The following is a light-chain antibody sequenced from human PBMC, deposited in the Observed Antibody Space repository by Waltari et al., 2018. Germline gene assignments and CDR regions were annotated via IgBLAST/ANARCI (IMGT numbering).Light chain of an antibody. CDR1: QSVGSK. V-gene: IGKV3-15*01. CDR3: LQYNHWPPWT. J-gene: IGKJ1*01. CDR2: DAY. Sequence: EIEMTQSPATLSVSPRERPTLSCRASQSVGSKLAWYQQKPGQAPRLLIYDAYTRATGIPARFTGSGSGTEFTLTISSLQSEDFAVYHCLQYNHWPPWTFGQGTKVEIK.